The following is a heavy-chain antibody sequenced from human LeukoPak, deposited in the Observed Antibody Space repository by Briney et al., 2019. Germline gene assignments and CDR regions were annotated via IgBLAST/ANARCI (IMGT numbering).Heavy chain of an antibody. D-gene: IGHD3-3*01. CDR3: ARDGIFGVVNYYFDY. V-gene: IGHV4-61*02. Sequence: SETLSLTCTVSGGSISSGSYYWSWIRQPPGKGLEWIGRIYTGGSTHYNPSLNSRVTISVETSKSQFSLKLSSVTAADTAVYYCARDGIFGVVNYYFDYWGQGTLVTVSS. CDR2: IYTGGST. J-gene: IGHJ4*02. CDR1: GGSISSGSYY.